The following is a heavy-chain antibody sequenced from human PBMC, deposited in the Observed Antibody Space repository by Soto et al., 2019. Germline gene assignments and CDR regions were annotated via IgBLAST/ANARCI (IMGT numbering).Heavy chain of an antibody. D-gene: IGHD2-2*01. CDR1: GYSFTSYW. CDR3: ARFGHPQRKDYYGMDV. Sequence: GESLKISGKGSGYSFTSYWIGWVRQMPGKGLEWMGIIYPGDSDTRYSPSFQGQVTISADKSISTAYLQWSSLKASDTAMYYCARFGHPQRKDYYGMDVWGQGTTVTVSS. J-gene: IGHJ6*02. CDR2: IYPGDSDT. V-gene: IGHV5-51*01.